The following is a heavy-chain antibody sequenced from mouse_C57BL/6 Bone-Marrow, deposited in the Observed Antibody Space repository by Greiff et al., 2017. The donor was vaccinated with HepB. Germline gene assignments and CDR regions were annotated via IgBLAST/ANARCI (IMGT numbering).Heavy chain of an antibody. D-gene: IGHD1-1*01. CDR3: AREKYYYGSSYVY. Sequence: VQLVESGAELARPGASVKLSCKASGYTFTSYGISWVKQRTGQGLEWIGEIYPRSGNTYYNEKFKGKATLTPDKSSSTAYMELRSLTSEDSAVYFCAREKYYYGSSYVYWGQGTTLTVSS. V-gene: IGHV1-81*01. CDR1: GYTFTSYG. CDR2: IYPRSGNT. J-gene: IGHJ2*01.